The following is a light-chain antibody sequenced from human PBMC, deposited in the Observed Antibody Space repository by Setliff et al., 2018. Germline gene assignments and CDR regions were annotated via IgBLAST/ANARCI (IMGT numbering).Light chain of an antibody. V-gene: IGLV2-11*01. CDR3: CSYAGSYTYV. CDR2: DVS. CDR1: SSGVGGYNY. J-gene: IGLJ1*01. Sequence: QSVLTQPRSVSGSPGQSVTISCTGTSSGVGGYNYVSWYQQHPGKAPKVMIYDVSKRPSGVPDRFSGSKSGNTASLTISGLQAEDEAEYYCCSYAGSYTYVFGTGTKVTVL.